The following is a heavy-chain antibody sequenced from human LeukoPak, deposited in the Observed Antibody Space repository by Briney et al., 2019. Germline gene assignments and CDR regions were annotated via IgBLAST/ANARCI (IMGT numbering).Heavy chain of an antibody. V-gene: IGHV4-61*01. J-gene: IGHJ4*02. D-gene: IGHD6-13*01. CDR3: ARDVRLAAAGTFDY. Sequence: PSETLSLTCIVSGGSVSSDSYSWSWIRQPPGKGLEWIGHIYYSGSTNYNPSLKSRGTISVDTSKNQFSLKLSSVTAADTAVYYCARDVRLAAAGTFDYWGQGTLVTVSS. CDR1: GGSVSSDSYS. CDR2: IYYSGST.